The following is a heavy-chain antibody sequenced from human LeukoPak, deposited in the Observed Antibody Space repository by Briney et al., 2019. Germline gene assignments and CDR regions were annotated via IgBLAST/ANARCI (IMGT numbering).Heavy chain of an antibody. V-gene: IGHV4-30-4*08. Sequence: SQTLSLTCTVSGGSISSGDYYWSWIRQPPGKGLEWIEYIYYSGSTYYNPSLKSRVTISVDTSKNQFSLKLSSVTAADTAVYYCARSLDTAMDPLDYWGQGTLVTVSS. CDR3: ARSLDTAMDPLDY. J-gene: IGHJ4*02. CDR2: IYYSGST. D-gene: IGHD5-18*01. CDR1: GGSISSGDYY.